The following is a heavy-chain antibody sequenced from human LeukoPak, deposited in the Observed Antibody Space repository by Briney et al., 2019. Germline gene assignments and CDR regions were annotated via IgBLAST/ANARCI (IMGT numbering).Heavy chain of an antibody. CDR2: IDTDGSSA. V-gene: IGHV3-74*01. D-gene: IGHD4-17*01. CDR1: GFTFSSYW. Sequence: PGGSLRLSCAASGFTFSSYWMHWVRQPPGKGLVWVSRIDTDGSSATYADSVKGRFTISRDNAKNTVYLQMNSLRVEDTGVYYCASALTTVTPHFHCWGQGTLVTRSS. CDR3: ASALTTVTPHFHC. J-gene: IGHJ4*02.